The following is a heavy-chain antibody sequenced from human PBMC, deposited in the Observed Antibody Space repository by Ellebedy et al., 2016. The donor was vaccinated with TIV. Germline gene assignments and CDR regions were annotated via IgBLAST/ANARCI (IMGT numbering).Heavy chain of an antibody. CDR2: IISLFDKK. CDR1: GGTLNTYA. J-gene: IGHJ4*02. Sequence: ASVKVSCXTSGGTLNTYAISWVRQAPGQGLDWMGGIISLFDKKHYARKFQGRVTITANISTNTAYMELSSLRSEDTAVYYCATDDYGGNLNYWGQGTLVTVSS. CDR3: ATDDYGGNLNY. V-gene: IGHV1-69*06. D-gene: IGHD4-23*01.